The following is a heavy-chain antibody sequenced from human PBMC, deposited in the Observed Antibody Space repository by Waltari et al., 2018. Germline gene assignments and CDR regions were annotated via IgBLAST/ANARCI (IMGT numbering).Heavy chain of an antibody. V-gene: IGHV3-13*01. CDR3: ARASTYYDFWSGYSPDAFDI. Sequence: EVQLVESGGGLVQPGGSLRLSCAASGFTFSSYDMHWVRQATGNGLEWVSAIGTAGDTYYPGSVKGRFTISRENAKNSLYLQMNSLRAEDTAVYYCARASTYYDFWSGYSPDAFDIWGQGTMVTVSS. J-gene: IGHJ3*02. CDR1: GFTFSSYD. CDR2: IGTAGDT. D-gene: IGHD3-3*01.